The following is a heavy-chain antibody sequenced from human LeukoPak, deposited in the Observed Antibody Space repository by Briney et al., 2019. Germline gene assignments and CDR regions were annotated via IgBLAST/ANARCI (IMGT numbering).Heavy chain of an antibody. Sequence: PGGSLRLSCAASGFTFSSYGMHWVRQAPGKGLEWVAVIWYDGSNKYYADSVKGRFTISRDNSKNTLYLQMNSLRAEDTAVYYCARGPKNDILTGYYLPPWFDPWGQGTLVTASS. CDR2: IWYDGSNK. CDR1: GFTFSSYG. D-gene: IGHD3-9*01. J-gene: IGHJ5*02. V-gene: IGHV3-33*01. CDR3: ARGPKNDILTGYYLPPWFDP.